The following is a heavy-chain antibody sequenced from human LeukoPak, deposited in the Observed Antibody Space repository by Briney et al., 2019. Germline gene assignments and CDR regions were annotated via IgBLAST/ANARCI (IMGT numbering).Heavy chain of an antibody. D-gene: IGHD2-2*01. Sequence: KPSETLSLTCTVSGGSISSYYWSWIRQPPGKGLEWIGYIYYSGSTNYNPSLKSRVTISIDTSKNQFSLKLNSVTAADTAVYYCARSRRDCSSTSCYGNWFDPWGQGTLVTVSS. J-gene: IGHJ5*02. V-gene: IGHV4-59*08. CDR1: GGSISSYY. CDR3: ARSRRDCSSTSCYGNWFDP. CDR2: IYYSGST.